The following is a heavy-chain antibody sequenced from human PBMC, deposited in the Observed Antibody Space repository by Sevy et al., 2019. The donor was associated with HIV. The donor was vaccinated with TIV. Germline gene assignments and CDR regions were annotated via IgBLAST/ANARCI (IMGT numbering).Heavy chain of an antibody. D-gene: IGHD3-22*01. J-gene: IGHJ4*02. Sequence: GGSLRLSCAASGFTFNNYWMTWVRQAPGKGLEWVANIKQDGSDKYYMESVKGRFNISRDNTKNSLYLQLNSLRAEDTTVYYCARSCDYWRQMGYWGQGTLVTVSS. CDR2: IKQDGSDK. CDR3: ARSCDYWRQMGY. V-gene: IGHV3-7*03. CDR1: GFTFNNYW.